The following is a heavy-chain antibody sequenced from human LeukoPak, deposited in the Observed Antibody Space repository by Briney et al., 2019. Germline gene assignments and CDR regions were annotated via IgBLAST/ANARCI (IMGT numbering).Heavy chain of an antibody. CDR2: IRYDGSNK. J-gene: IGHJ6*03. V-gene: IGHV3-30*02. D-gene: IGHD6-19*01. Sequence: PGGSLRLSCAASGFTFSSYGMHWVRQAPGKGLEWVAFIRYDGSNKYYADSVKGRFTISRDNSKNTLYLQMNSLRAEDTAVYYCASTPRWLAYYYYYYMDVWGKGTTVTISS. CDR1: GFTFSSYG. CDR3: ASTPRWLAYYYYYYMDV.